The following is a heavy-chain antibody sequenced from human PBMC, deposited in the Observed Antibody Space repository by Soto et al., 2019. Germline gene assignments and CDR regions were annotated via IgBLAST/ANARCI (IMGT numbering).Heavy chain of an antibody. D-gene: IGHD3-3*01. Sequence: GGSLRLSCAASGFTFSSYAMHWVRQAPGKGLEYVSAISSNGGSTYYANSVKGRFTISRDNSKNTLYLQMGSLRAEDMAVYYCARGSFVGLRFLKPYYYYMDVWGKGTTVTVSS. CDR3: ARGSFVGLRFLKPYYYYMDV. CDR1: GFTFSSYA. CDR2: ISSNGGST. J-gene: IGHJ6*03. V-gene: IGHV3-64*01.